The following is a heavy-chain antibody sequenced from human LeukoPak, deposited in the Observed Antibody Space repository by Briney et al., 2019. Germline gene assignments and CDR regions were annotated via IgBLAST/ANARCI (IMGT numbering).Heavy chain of an antibody. CDR3: ARGFGYYYDSSGYPFNCH. Sequence: GASVKVSCKASGYTFTSYDINWVRQATGQGLEWMGWMNPNSGNTGYAQKFQGRVTMTRNTSISTAYMELSSLRSEDTAVYYCARGFGYYYDSSGYPFNCHWGQGTLVTVSS. D-gene: IGHD3-22*01. CDR2: MNPNSGNT. CDR1: GYTFTSYD. V-gene: IGHV1-8*02. J-gene: IGHJ4*02.